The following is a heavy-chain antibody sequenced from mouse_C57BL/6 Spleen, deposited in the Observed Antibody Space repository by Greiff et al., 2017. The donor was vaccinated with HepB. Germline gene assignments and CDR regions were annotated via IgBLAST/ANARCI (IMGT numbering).Heavy chain of an antibody. D-gene: IGHD1-1*01. CDR2: INPYNGGT. V-gene: IGHV1-19*01. CDR3: ARGDYGSSYKAWFAY. CDR1: GYTFTDYY. J-gene: IGHJ3*01. Sequence: VQLQQSGPVLVKPGASVKMSCKASGYTFTDYYMNWVKQSHGKSLEWIGVINPYNGGTSYNQKLKGKATLTVDKSSSTAYMELNSLTSEDSAVYYCARGDYGSSYKAWFAYWGQGTLVTVSA.